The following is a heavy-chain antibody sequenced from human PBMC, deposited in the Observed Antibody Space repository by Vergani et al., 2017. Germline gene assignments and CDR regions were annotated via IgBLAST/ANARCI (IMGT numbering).Heavy chain of an antibody. D-gene: IGHD5-24*01. Sequence: QVQLVESGGGLVKPVGSLRLSCAASGFSFSDHYMTWIRQAPGKGLEWVSYISNSGNTIEYADSVKGRFSISRDNAQSSLFLQMDSLRAEDTAVYYCGRGSDNYNGGQGTLVTVSS. V-gene: IGHV3-11*01. CDR1: GFSFSDHY. CDR3: GRGSDNYN. CDR2: ISNSGNTI. J-gene: IGHJ4*02.